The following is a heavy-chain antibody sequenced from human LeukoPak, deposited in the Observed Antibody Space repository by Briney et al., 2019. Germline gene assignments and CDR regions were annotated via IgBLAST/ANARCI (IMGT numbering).Heavy chain of an antibody. D-gene: IGHD1-14*01. CDR1: GGSFSGYY. CDR3: ASAATGNWFDP. J-gene: IGHJ5*02. Sequence: SETLSLTCAVYGGSFSGYYWSWIRQPPGKGLEWIGEINHSGSTNYNPSLKSRVTISVDTSKNQFSLKLSSVTAADTAVYYCASAATGNWFDPWGQGTLVTVSS. CDR2: INHSGST. V-gene: IGHV4-34*01.